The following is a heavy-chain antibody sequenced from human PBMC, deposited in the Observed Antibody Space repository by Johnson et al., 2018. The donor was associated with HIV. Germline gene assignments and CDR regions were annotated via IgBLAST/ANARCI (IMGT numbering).Heavy chain of an antibody. D-gene: IGHD3-3*01. Sequence: GKGLEWVSGIHWNGDSTGYADSVRGRFTISRDSAKNSMYLQMNSLRGEDTALYYCARNPTTQESRLIGDFGALDIWGQWTMVTVSS. J-gene: IGHJ3*02. V-gene: IGHV3-20*03. CDR3: ARNPTTQESRLIGDFGALDI. CDR2: IHWNGDST.